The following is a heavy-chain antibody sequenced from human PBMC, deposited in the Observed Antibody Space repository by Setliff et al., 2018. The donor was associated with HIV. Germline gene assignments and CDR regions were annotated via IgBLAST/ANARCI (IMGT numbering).Heavy chain of an antibody. CDR2: IYYSGSTYYYGGST. Sequence: SETLSLTCTVSGGSISSAGYYWSWIRQPPGQGLEWIGFIYYSGSTYYYGGSTYYNPSLKSRVTISVDTSKNQFSLTLKSVTAGDTAIYFCARTSRLHPFDYWGQGNLVTRLL. J-gene: IGHJ4*02. CDR3: ARTSRLHPFDY. V-gene: IGHV4-39*01. CDR1: GGSISSAGYY. D-gene: IGHD2-21*02.